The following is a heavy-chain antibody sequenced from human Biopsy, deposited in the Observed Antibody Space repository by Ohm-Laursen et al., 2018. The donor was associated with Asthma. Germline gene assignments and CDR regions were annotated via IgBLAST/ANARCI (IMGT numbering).Heavy chain of an antibody. Sequence: SDTLSLTCTVSGGSISSGAYYWSWVRQPPGKGLEWIGYIYYIGSTYYNPSLKSRVAISLDTSKNQFSLKLSSVTAADTAVYLCARRGGVRRYFDYWGQGTLVTVSS. D-gene: IGHD3-16*01. J-gene: IGHJ4*02. CDR1: GGSISSGAYY. CDR2: IYYIGST. CDR3: ARRGGVRRYFDY. V-gene: IGHV4-30-4*02.